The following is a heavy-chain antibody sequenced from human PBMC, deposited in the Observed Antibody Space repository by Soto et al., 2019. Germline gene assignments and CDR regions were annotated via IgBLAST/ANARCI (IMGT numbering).Heavy chain of an antibody. CDR2: INHSGST. V-gene: IGHV4-34*01. J-gene: IGHJ6*02. CDR3: ARVNIVVVPAALYYYGMDV. D-gene: IGHD2-2*01. Sequence: PSETLSLTCAVYGGSFSGYYWSWIRQPPGKGLEWIGEINHSGSTNYNPSLKSRVTISVDTSKNQFSLKLSSVTAADTAVYYCARVNIVVVPAALYYYGMDVWGQGTTVTVSS. CDR1: GGSFSGYY.